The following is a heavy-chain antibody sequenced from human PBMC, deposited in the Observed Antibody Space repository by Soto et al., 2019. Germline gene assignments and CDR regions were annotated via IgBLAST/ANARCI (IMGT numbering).Heavy chain of an antibody. CDR1: GFTFSSYA. J-gene: IGHJ4*02. V-gene: IGHV3-23*01. CDR3: AKDRIVATIRDY. Sequence: AGGSLRLSCAASGFTFSSYAMSWVRQAPGKGLEWVSAISGSGGSTYYADSVKGRFTISRDNSKNTLYLQMNSLRAEDTAVYYCAKDRIVATIRDYWGQGTLVTVSS. CDR2: ISGSGGST. D-gene: IGHD5-12*01.